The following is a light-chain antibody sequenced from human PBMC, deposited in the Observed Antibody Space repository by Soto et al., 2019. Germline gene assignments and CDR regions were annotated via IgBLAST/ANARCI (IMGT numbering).Light chain of an antibody. CDR1: QSVSSN. J-gene: IGKJ5*01. Sequence: EIMMTQSPATLSVSLGERATLSCRASQSVSSNLAWYQLKPGQAPRLLIYGASTRATGIPARFSGSGSGTEFTLTISSLQSEDFAVYYCQQLNYWPRITFGQGTRLEIK. V-gene: IGKV3-15*01. CDR2: GAS. CDR3: QQLNYWPRIT.